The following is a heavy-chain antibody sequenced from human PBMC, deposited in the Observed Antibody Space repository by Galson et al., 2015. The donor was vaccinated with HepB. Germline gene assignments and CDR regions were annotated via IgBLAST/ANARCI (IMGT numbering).Heavy chain of an antibody. CDR2: INPSGGAT. J-gene: IGHJ5*01. D-gene: IGHD6-19*01. CDR1: GYTFTSHY. V-gene: IGHV1-46*03. Sequence: SVKVSCKASGYTFTSHYMNWVRQAPGQGLEWMGIINPSGGATTYAQKFQGRVTVTRDTSTNTVYMDLSSLRIEDTAVYYCVRGTYRSGWYDWFDSWGQGTLVAVSS. CDR3: VRGTYRSGWYDWFDS.